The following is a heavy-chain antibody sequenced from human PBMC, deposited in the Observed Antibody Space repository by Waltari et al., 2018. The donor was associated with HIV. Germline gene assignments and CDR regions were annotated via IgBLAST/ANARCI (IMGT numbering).Heavy chain of an antibody. Sequence: EVQLVESVGGLVQHGGSLRLPCAASGFTFTKYCMTWVRQVPGKGLFWVSLINEDGKITNYENSVKGRFTISIDNAKDTLWLQMNSLRAEDTAIYYCARDLSGYSDNLGQGTLVTVSS. CDR3: ARDLSGYSDN. CDR1: GFTFTKYC. J-gene: IGHJ4*02. V-gene: IGHV3-74*01. D-gene: IGHD3-3*01. CDR2: INEDGKIT.